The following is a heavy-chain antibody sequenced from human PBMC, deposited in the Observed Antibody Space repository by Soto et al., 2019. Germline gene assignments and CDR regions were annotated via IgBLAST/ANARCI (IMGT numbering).Heavy chain of an antibody. CDR3: ASAAREYYYYGMDV. CDR1: GFTFSSYA. J-gene: IGHJ6*02. V-gene: IGHV3-23*01. CDR2: ISGSAGST. Sequence: GGSLRLSCAASGFTFSSYAMSWVRQAPGKGLDWVSAISGSAGSTYYADSVKGRFTISRDNSKNTLYLQMNSLRAEDTFVYFCASAAREYYYYGMDVWGQGTTVTVSS.